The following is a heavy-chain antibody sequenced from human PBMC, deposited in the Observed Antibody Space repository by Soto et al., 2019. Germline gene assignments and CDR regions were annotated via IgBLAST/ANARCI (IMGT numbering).Heavy chain of an antibody. J-gene: IGHJ4*02. V-gene: IGHV3-30*03. CDR1: GFTFSNNG. Sequence: QVQLVESGGGVVQPGRSLRLSCVASGFTFSNNGIHWVRQAPGKGLEWVAVISSDGSKKYYADFVKGRFTISRDNAKNTLYLQMNSLRSEDTAVYYCAMDLFGGSSRFDSWGKGTLVTVSS. CDR2: ISSDGSKK. CDR3: AMDLFGGSSRFDS. D-gene: IGHD2-15*01.